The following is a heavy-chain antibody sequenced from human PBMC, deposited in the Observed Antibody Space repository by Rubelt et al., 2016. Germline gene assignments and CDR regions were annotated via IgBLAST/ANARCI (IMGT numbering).Heavy chain of an antibody. CDR1: GGTFSSYA. V-gene: IGHV1-69*18. CDR3: ASIWSSYYYYYCMDV. D-gene: IGHD6-6*01. J-gene: IGHJ6*02. CDR2: IIPIFGTA. Sequence: QVQLVQSGAEVKKPGSSVKVSCKASGGTFSSYAISWVRQAPGQGLEWMGRIIPIFGTANYAQKFQGRVTISADESTSTAYMELSSLRSEDTAVYYCASIWSSYYYYYCMDVWGQGTTVTVSS.